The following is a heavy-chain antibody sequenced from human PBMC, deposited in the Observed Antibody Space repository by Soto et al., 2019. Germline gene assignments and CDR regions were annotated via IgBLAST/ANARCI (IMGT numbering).Heavy chain of an antibody. D-gene: IGHD6-6*01. CDR1: GGSISSYY. CDR2: IYYSGST. Sequence: SETLSLTCTVSGGSISSYYWSWIRQPPGKGLEWIGYIYYSGSTNYNPSLKSRVTISVDTSKNQFSLKLSSVTAADTAVYYCARLSRAARPFAFDIWGQGTMVTVSS. J-gene: IGHJ3*02. CDR3: ARLSRAARPFAFDI. V-gene: IGHV4-59*08.